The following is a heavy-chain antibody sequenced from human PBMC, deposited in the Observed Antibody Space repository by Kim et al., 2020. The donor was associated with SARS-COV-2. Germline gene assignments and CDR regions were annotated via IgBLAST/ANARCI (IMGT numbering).Heavy chain of an antibody. D-gene: IGHD2-15*01. V-gene: IGHV1-2*02. J-gene: IGHJ6*02. CDR1: GYTFTGYY. Sequence: ASVKVSCKASGYTFTGYYIHWVRQAPGQGLEWMGWINPNSGGTNYAQKFQGRVTMTRYTSISTAYMELSRLRSDDTAVYYCARPSYCSGGSCYSYYYYGMDVWGQGTTVTVSS. CDR2: INPNSGGT. CDR3: ARPSYCSGGSCYSYYYYGMDV.